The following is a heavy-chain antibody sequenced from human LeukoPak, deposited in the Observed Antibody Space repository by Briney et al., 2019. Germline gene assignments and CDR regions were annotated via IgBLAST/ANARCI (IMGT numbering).Heavy chain of an antibody. V-gene: IGHV1-46*01. J-gene: IGHJ4*02. CDR2: INPSGGST. D-gene: IGHD5-12*01. CDR1: GYTFTSYY. CDR3: ARDEYSGYDLDY. Sequence: ASVKVSCKASGYTFTSYYMHWVRQAPGQGLEWMGIINPSGGSTSYAQKFQGRVTMTRDTSMSTVYMELSSLRSEDTAVYYCARDEYSGYDLDYWGQGTLVTVSS.